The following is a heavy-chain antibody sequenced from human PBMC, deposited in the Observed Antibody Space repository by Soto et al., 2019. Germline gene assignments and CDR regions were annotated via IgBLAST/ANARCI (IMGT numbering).Heavy chain of an antibody. Sequence: XVSCKAPGGTFSSYAISWVRQAPGQGLEWMGGIIPIFGTANYAQKFQGRVTITADESTSTAYMELSSLRSEETAGYYCAXXXXXXEWLXWSYFDYWGXGTLVTVSS. D-gene: IGHD3-3*01. CDR1: GGTFSSYA. CDR2: IIPIFGTA. V-gene: IGHV1-69*01. J-gene: IGHJ4*01. CDR3: AXXXXXXEWLXWSYFDY.